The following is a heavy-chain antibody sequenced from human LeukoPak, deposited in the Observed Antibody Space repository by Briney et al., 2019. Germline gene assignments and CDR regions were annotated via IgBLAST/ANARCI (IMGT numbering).Heavy chain of an antibody. V-gene: IGHV1-69*06. D-gene: IGHD3-10*01. CDR2: IIPIFGTA. Sequence: GASVKVSCKASGGTFSSYAISWVRQAPGQGLEWMGGIIPIFGTANYAQKFQGRVTITADKSTSTAYMELSSLRSEDTAVYYCARSRITMVRERSLPRSAFDIWGQGIMVTVSS. J-gene: IGHJ3*02. CDR1: GGTFSSYA. CDR3: ARSRITMVRERSLPRSAFDI.